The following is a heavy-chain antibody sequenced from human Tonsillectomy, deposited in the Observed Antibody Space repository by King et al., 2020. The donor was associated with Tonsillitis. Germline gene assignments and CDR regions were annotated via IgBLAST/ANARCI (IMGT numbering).Heavy chain of an antibody. J-gene: IGHJ4*02. CDR1: GYTFTSYY. CDR3: ARGRVRGLIISDFDY. Sequence: QLVQSGAEVKQPGASVKVSCKASGYTFTSYYMHWLRQAPGQGHEWMGIFDPSGGSTTYAQKFQGRVTMTRDTSTTTVYMELSSLRSEDTAVYYCARGRVRGLIISDFDYWGQGTLVTVSS. V-gene: IGHV1-46*01. D-gene: IGHD3-10*01. CDR2: FDPSGGST.